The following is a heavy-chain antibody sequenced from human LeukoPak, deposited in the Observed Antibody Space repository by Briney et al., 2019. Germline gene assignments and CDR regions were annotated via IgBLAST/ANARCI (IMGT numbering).Heavy chain of an antibody. CDR2: IIPIFGTA. V-gene: IGHV1-69*13. CDR1: GGTFSSYA. CDR3: ARVRTLVKDRTYNWFDP. J-gene: IGHJ5*02. D-gene: IGHD4-23*01. Sequence: ASVTVSCKASGGTFSSYAISWVRQAPGQVLEWMGGIIPIFGTANYAQKFQGRVTITADESTSTAYMELSSLRSEDTAVYYCARVRTLVKDRTYNWFDPWGQGTLVTVSS.